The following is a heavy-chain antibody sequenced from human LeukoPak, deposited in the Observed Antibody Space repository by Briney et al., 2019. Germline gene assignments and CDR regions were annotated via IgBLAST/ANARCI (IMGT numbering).Heavy chain of an antibody. J-gene: IGHJ4*02. CDR2: IYGGGDT. Sequence: GGSLRLSCAASGFTVSSNYMSWVRQAPGKGLEWVSVIYGGGDTYHADSVKGRFSISRDNSRNTLYLQMNSLRAEDTAVYYCARSPSRAYFDSWGQGTLVTVSS. CDR1: GFTVSSNY. CDR3: ARSPSRAYFDS. D-gene: IGHD6-6*01. V-gene: IGHV3-66*01.